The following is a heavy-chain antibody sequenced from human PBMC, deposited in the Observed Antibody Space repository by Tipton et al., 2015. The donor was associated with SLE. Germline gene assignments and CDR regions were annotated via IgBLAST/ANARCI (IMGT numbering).Heavy chain of an antibody. CDR1: GGSIRSSS. J-gene: IGHJ3*02. Sequence: TLPLTCTVSGGSIRSSSWSWIRQPPGKGLEWLGSMYDSGRTNYNPSLNSRVTISGDTSKNHFSLQLTYVTPSDTAVYYCARVSSAFSIWGQGTMVTVSS. V-gene: IGHV4-59*01. CDR3: ARVSSAFSI. CDR2: MYDSGRT.